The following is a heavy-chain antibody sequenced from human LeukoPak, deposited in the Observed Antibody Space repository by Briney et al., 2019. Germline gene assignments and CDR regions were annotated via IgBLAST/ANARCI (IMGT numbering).Heavy chain of an antibody. D-gene: IGHD3-10*01. CDR3: ARGGYYGSGNDFRFDP. V-gene: IGHV4-39*07. CDR2: IYYSGST. Sequence: SETLSLTCTVSGGSISSSSYYWGWIRQPPGKGLEWIGSIYYSGSTYYNPSLKSRVSISVDTSKNQFSLKLTSVTAADTAVYFCARGGYYGSGNDFRFDPWGQGTLVTVSS. CDR1: GGSISSSSYY. J-gene: IGHJ5*02.